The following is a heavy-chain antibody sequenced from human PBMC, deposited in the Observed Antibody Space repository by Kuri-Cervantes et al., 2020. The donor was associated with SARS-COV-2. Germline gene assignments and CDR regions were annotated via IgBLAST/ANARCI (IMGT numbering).Heavy chain of an antibody. CDR3: ARDQRRYRANDAPYDF. J-gene: IGHJ4*02. Sequence: GSLRLSCAVSGYSISSGYYWGWIRQPPGKGLEWIGSVYHSGSTYYSPSLKSRVTISVDTSKNQLSLKLTSVTAADTAVYYCARDQRRYRANDAPYDFWGQGTLVTVSS. V-gene: IGHV4-38-2*02. CDR1: GYSISSGYY. CDR2: VYHSGST. D-gene: IGHD1-26*01.